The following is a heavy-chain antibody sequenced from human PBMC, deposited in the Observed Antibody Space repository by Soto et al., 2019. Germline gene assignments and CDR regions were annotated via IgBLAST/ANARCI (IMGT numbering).Heavy chain of an antibody. Sequence: QLQLQESGPGLVKPSETLSLTCTVSGGSISSSSYYWGWIRQPPGKGLEWIGSIYYSGSTYYNPSLKSRVPISVNTSKTQCALKLSSVTAADTAVYYGARPYTYYDGSGVGYDACDIWGQGTMVTVSS. CDR1: GGSISSSSYY. CDR2: IYYSGST. D-gene: IGHD3-10*01. CDR3: ARPYTYYDGSGVGYDACDI. J-gene: IGHJ3*02. V-gene: IGHV4-39*01.